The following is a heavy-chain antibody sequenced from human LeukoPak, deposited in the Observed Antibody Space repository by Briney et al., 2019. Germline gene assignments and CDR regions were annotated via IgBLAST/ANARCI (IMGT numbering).Heavy chain of an antibody. Sequence: GASVKVSCKASGYTFTGYYMHWVRQAPGQGLEWMGRINPNSGGTNYAQKFQGRVTMTRDTSISTACMELSRLRSDDTAVYYCARDNEYCSGGSCFTDWGQGTLVTVSS. J-gene: IGHJ4*02. D-gene: IGHD2-15*01. CDR3: ARDNEYCSGGSCFTD. CDR2: INPNSGGT. CDR1: GYTFTGYY. V-gene: IGHV1-2*06.